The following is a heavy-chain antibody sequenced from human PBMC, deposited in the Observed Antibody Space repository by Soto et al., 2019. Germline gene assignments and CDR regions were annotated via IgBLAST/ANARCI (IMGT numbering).Heavy chain of an antibody. J-gene: IGHJ5*02. D-gene: IGHD1-1*01. CDR1: GGSFSGYY. V-gene: IGHV4-34*01. CDR2: INHSGST. Sequence: LSLTCAVYGGSFSGYYWSWIRQPPGKGLEWIGEINHSGSTNYNPSLKSRVTLSVDTSKNQFSLKLGSVTAADTAVYYCARNKGGTTFWFDPWGLGTLVTVSS. CDR3: ARNKGGTTFWFDP.